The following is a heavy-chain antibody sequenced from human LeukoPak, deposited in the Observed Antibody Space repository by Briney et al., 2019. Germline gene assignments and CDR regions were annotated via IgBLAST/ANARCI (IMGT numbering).Heavy chain of an antibody. J-gene: IGHJ4*02. CDR1: GFSFSTYG. D-gene: IGHD4-17*01. CDR3: AKDDLYGKFDY. CDR2: ITSSGGST. V-gene: IGHV3-23*01. Sequence: GGSLRLSCAASGFSFSTYGMSWVRQAPGKGLEWVPAITSSGGSTYYADSVKGRFTISRDNSKHMMYLQMNSLRAEDTAVYYCAKDDLYGKFDYWGQGTLATVSS.